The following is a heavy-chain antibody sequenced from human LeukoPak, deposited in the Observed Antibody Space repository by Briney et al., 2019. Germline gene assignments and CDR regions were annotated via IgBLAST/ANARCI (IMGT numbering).Heavy chain of an antibody. J-gene: IGHJ5*02. CDR2: IYTSGST. D-gene: IGHD6-6*01. Sequence: SETLSLTCTVSGGSISSYYWSWIRQPPGKGLEWIGYIYTSGSTNYNPSLKSRVTISVDKSKNQFSLKLSSVTAADTAVYYCARQGPNSSKSSTRGWFDPWGQGTLVTVSS. V-gene: IGHV4-4*09. CDR1: GGSISSYY. CDR3: ARQGPNSSKSSTRGWFDP.